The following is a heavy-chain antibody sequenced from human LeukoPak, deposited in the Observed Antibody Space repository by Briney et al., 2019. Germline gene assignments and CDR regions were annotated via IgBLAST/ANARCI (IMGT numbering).Heavy chain of an antibody. CDR2: INPENGDT. V-gene: IGHV1-8*01. Sequence: ASVRVSCRASGYIFTSYDITWVRQATGQGLEWMGFINPENGDTGYAQKFQGRITITRDTSISTVYMELSSLTPEDTAVYFCARVHGSSASNYWGQGSLVTVSS. CDR3: ARVHGSSASNY. CDR1: GYIFTSYD. J-gene: IGHJ4*02. D-gene: IGHD3-10*01.